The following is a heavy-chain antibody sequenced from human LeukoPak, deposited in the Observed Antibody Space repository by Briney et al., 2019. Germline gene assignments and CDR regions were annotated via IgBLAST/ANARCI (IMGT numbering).Heavy chain of an antibody. CDR1: GYTFTDLY. CDR3: ARHNYDFDFDY. V-gene: IGHV1-2*02. Sequence: ASVKVSCKASGYTFTDLYIHWVRQAPGQGLEWMGFLRTNTGGTSYAQKFQGRVSMTRDTSISTAYLELTSLTSDDTAVYFCARHNYDFDFDYWGQGTLVTVSA. D-gene: IGHD3-3*01. J-gene: IGHJ4*02. CDR2: LRTNTGGT.